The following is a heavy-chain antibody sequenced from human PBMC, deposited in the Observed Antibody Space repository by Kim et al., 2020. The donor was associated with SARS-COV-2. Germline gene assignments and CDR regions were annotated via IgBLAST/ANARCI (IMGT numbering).Heavy chain of an antibody. J-gene: IGHJ3*02. Sequence: GGSLRLSCAASGFTFSNAWMSWVRQAPGKGLECVGRIKSKTDGGTTDYAAPVKGRFTISRDDSKNTLYLQMNSLKTEDTAVYYCTTDLGVVAATFAFDIWGQGTMVTVSS. CDR2: IKSKTDGGTT. D-gene: IGHD2-15*01. CDR3: TTDLGVVAATFAFDI. V-gene: IGHV3-15*01. CDR1: GFTFSNAW.